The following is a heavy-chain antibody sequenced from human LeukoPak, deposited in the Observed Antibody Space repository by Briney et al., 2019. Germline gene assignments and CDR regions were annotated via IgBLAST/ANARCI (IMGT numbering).Heavy chain of an antibody. D-gene: IGHD3-3*01. CDR2: FDPEDGET. CDR3: ATSAPTIFGVVIKLGVDYYYGTDV. Sequence: ASVKVSCKVSGYTLTELSMHWVRQAPGKGLEWMGGFDPEDGETIYAQKFQGRVTMTEDTSTDTAYMELSSLRSEDTAVYYCATSAPTIFGVVIKLGVDYYYGTDVWGQGTTVTVSS. CDR1: GYTLTELS. J-gene: IGHJ6*02. V-gene: IGHV1-24*01.